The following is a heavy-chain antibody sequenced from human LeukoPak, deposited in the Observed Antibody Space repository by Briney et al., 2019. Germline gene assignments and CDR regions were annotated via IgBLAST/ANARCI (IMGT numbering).Heavy chain of an antibody. CDR2: IYYSGST. CDR1: GGSISSYY. Sequence: SETLSLTCTVSGGSISSYYWSWIRQPPGKGLEWIGYIYYSGSTYYNPSLKSRVTISVDTSKNQFSLKLSSVTAADTAVYYCARLALKRNWFDPWGQGTLVTVSS. J-gene: IGHJ5*02. V-gene: IGHV4-59*08. CDR3: ARLALKRNWFDP.